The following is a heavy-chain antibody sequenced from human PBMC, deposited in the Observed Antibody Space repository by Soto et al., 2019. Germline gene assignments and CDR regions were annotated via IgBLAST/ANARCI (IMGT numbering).Heavy chain of an antibody. CDR1: GFTFSSYD. CDR2: IGTAGDT. V-gene: IGHV3-13*01. Sequence: LRLSCAASGFTFSSYDMHWVRQATGKGLEWVSAIGTAGDTYYPGSVKGRFTISRENAKDSFYLQMNSLRAGDTAVYYCARGPHWYFDLWGRGTLVTVSS. J-gene: IGHJ2*01. CDR3: ARGPHWYFDL.